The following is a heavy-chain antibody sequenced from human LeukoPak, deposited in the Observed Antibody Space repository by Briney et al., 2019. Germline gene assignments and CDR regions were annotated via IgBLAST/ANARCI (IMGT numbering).Heavy chain of an antibody. CDR3: ATLSHSDYFDY. CDR1: GFTFSSYA. Sequence: PGGSLRLSRAASGFTFSSYAMHWVRQAPGKGLEYVSAISGNGGITYYANSVKGRFTISRDNSKNTLYLQMGSLRTEDMAVYYCATLSHSDYFDYWGQGTLVTVSS. CDR2: ISGNGGIT. J-gene: IGHJ4*02. V-gene: IGHV3-64*01.